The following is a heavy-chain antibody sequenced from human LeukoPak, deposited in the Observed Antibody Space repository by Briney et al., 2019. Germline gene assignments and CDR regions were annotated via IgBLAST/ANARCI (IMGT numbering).Heavy chain of an antibody. Sequence: SETLSLTCTVSGGSISTSNYYWGWIRQPPGKGLEWIGNIFYSGSTYYSPSLKSRVTISLDTSRNQFSLKLSSVTAADTAVYYCASGTVAGYYFDYWGQGTLVTVSS. CDR1: GGSISTSNYY. D-gene: IGHD6-19*01. J-gene: IGHJ4*02. CDR2: IFYSGST. V-gene: IGHV4-39*07. CDR3: ASGTVAGYYFDY.